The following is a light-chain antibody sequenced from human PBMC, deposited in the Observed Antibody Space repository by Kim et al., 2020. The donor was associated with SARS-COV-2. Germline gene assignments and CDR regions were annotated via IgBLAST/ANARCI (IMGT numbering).Light chain of an antibody. V-gene: IGKV1-39*01. Sequence: DIQMTQSPSSLSASVGDRVTIDCRASQSISTYLNWYQQKPGKAPNLLIYAASSLQSGVPSRFTGSGSETDFTLTISSLQPEDFATYYCQQTYSASRTFGQGTKVDIK. CDR2: AAS. CDR3: QQTYSASRT. J-gene: IGKJ1*01. CDR1: QSISTY.